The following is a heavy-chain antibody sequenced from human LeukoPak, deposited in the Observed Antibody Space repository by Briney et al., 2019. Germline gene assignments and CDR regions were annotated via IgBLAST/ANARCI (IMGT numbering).Heavy chain of an antibody. D-gene: IGHD6-19*01. CDR2: IYHSGST. Sequence: PLETLSLTCAVSGGSISSGGYSWSWIRQPPGKGLEWIGYIYHSGSTYYNPSLKSRVTISVDRSKNQFSLKLSSVAAADTAVYYCARVYSSGWSSNYYFDYWGQGTLVTVSS. V-gene: IGHV4-30-2*01. CDR1: GGSISSGGYS. J-gene: IGHJ4*02. CDR3: ARVYSSGWSSNYYFDY.